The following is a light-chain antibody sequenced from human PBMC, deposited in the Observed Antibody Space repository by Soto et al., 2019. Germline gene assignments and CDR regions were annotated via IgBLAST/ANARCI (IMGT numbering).Light chain of an antibody. V-gene: IGKV3-20*01. J-gene: IGKJ5*01. CDR2: DAS. Sequence: EIVLTQSPGILSLSPGEIATLSCRSSQGVSSSSLAWYQQKPGQAPRLLIYDASSRATGIPDRFSGSGSGADFTLTISRLEPEDFAVYSCQQYGTSPITFGQGTRREIK. CDR3: QQYGTSPIT. CDR1: QGVSSSS.